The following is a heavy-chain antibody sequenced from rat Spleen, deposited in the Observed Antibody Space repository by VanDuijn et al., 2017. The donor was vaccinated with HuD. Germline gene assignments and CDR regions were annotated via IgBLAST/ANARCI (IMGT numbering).Heavy chain of an antibody. V-gene: IGHV5-29*01. J-gene: IGHJ2*01. Sequence: EVQLVESGGGLVQPGSPLKLSCAASGFTFSSNWLNWIRQAPGKGLEWVASISYEGSSTYYRDSVKGRFTISRDNAKSTLSLQMDSLRSEDTATYYCARRHYGYTDYFDYWGQGVMVTVSS. CDR3: ARRHYGYTDYFDY. D-gene: IGHD1-9*01. CDR2: ISYEGSST. CDR1: GFTFSSNW.